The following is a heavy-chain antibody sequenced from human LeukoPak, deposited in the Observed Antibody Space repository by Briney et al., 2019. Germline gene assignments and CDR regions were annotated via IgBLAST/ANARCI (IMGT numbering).Heavy chain of an antibody. J-gene: IGHJ4*02. Sequence: SVKVSCKASGGTFSSYAISWVRQAPGQGLEWMGGITPIFGTANYAQKFQGRVTMTADESTSTAYMELSSLRSEDTAVYYCAREGSGARPAAGTSDFDYWGQGTLVAVSS. V-gene: IGHV1-69*13. CDR2: ITPIFGTA. CDR1: GGTFSSYA. D-gene: IGHD6-13*01. CDR3: AREGSGARPAAGTSDFDY.